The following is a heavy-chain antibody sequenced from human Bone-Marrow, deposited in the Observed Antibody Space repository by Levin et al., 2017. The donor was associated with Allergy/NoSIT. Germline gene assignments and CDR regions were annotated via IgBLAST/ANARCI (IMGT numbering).Heavy chain of an antibody. CDR3: ASSVDQWSYFDS. V-gene: IGHV4-4*02. D-gene: IGHD2-15*01. Sequence: PSETLSLTCVVSGGSITTNNWWSWVRQPPGKGLEWIGGAHHSGPTNYHPSLESRVAISVDKSKNQFSLTLTSVTAADTAAYYCASSVDQWSYFDSWGQGTLVTVSS. CDR2: AHHSGPT. J-gene: IGHJ4*02. CDR1: GGSITTNNW.